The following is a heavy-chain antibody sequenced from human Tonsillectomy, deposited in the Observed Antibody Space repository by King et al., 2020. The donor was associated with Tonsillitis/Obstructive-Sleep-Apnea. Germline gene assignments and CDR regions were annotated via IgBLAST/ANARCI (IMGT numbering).Heavy chain of an antibody. CDR2: IKQDGSDK. J-gene: IGHJ6*04. CDR1: RFTFSDYW. CDR3: ARDGGVGEGDV. V-gene: IGHV3-7*01. D-gene: IGHD3-16*01. Sequence: VQLVESGGGLVQPGGSLRLSCAASRFTFSDYWMSWVRQAPGKGPEWVANIKQDGSDKYYVDYVRGRFTISRDNAKNSLYMQMNSLRVEDTAVYYCARDGGVGEGDVWGKGTTVTVSS.